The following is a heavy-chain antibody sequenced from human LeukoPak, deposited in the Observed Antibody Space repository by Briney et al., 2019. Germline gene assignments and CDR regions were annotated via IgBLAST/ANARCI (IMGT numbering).Heavy chain of an antibody. CDR1: GFTFSYYT. V-gene: IGHV3-21*01. D-gene: IGHD1-26*01. J-gene: IGHJ2*01. CDR3: AREGDSGSAYFDL. Sequence: PGGSLRLSCAASGFTFSYYTINWVRQAPGKGLEWVSSISSSSNYIYYADSVKGRFTISRDNAKNSLYLQMNSLRAEDTAVYYCAREGDSGSAYFDLWGRGTLVTVSS. CDR2: ISSSSNYI.